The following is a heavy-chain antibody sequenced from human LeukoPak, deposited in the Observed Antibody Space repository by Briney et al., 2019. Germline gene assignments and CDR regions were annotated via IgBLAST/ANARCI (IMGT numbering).Heavy chain of an antibody. Sequence: SETLSLTCTVSGYSISSGYYWGWIRQPPGQGLEWIGSIYHSGSTYYNPSLKSRVTISVDTSKNQFSLKLSSVTAADTAVYYCARDRGDYGDYYAAPDAFDIWGQGTMVTVSS. CDR1: GYSISSGYY. CDR3: ARDRGDYGDYYAAPDAFDI. CDR2: IYHSGST. V-gene: IGHV4-38-2*02. D-gene: IGHD4-17*01. J-gene: IGHJ3*02.